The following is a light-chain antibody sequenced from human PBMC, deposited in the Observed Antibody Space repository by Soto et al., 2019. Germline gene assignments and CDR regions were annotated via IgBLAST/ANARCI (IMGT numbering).Light chain of an antibody. Sequence: QRVRKHPPSGTRVPCDAGPITRTGTNSDVGGYNYVSWYQQHPGKAPKLMIYEVSKRPSGVPDRFSGSKSGNTASLTVSGLQAEDEADYYCSSYAGSNNYVFGTGTKVTVL. CDR1: NSDVGGYNY. J-gene: IGLJ1*01. V-gene: IGLV2-8*01. CDR2: EVS. CDR3: SSYAGSNNYV.